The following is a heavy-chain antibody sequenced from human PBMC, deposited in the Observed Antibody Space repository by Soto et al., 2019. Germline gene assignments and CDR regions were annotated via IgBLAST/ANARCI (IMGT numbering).Heavy chain of an antibody. V-gene: IGHV4-39*01. CDR2: IYYSGST. Sequence: SETLSLTCTVSGGSISSSSYYWGWIRQPPGKGLEWIGSIYYSGSTYYNPSLKSRVTISVDTSKNQFSLKLSSVTAADTAVYYCARWVSYGYQLGEDYFDYWGQGTLVTVSS. J-gene: IGHJ4*02. CDR1: GGSISSSSYY. D-gene: IGHD5-18*01. CDR3: ARWVSYGYQLGEDYFDY.